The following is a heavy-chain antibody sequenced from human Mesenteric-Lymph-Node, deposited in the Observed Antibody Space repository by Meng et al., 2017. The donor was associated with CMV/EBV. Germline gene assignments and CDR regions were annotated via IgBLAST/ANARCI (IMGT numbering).Heavy chain of an antibody. Sequence: SVKVSCKASGGTFSSYAISWVRQAPGQGLEWMGGIIPIFGTANYAQKFQGRVTMTTDTSTSTAYMDLRSLRSDDTAVYYCASNPVTGGAVFDIWGQGTMVTVSS. CDR1: GGTFSSYA. V-gene: IGHV1-69*05. J-gene: IGHJ3*02. CDR3: ASNPVTGGAVFDI. D-gene: IGHD3-3*01. CDR2: IIPIFGTA.